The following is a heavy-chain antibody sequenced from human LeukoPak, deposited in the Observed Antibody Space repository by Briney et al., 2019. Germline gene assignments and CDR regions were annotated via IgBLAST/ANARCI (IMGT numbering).Heavy chain of an antibody. CDR3: AREDSSSSGA. CDR2: IIPIFGTA. D-gene: IGHD6-6*01. J-gene: IGHJ5*02. CDR1: GGTFSSYA. V-gene: IGHV1-69*01. Sequence: GASVKVSCEASGGTFSSYAISWVRQAPGQGLEWMGGIIPIFGTANYAQKFQGRVTITADESTSTAYMELSSLRSEDTAVYYCAREDSSSSGAWGQGTLVTVSS.